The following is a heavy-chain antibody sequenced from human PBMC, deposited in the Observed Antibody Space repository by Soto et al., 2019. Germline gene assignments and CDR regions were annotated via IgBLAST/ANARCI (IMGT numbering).Heavy chain of an antibody. CDR1: GLSFSNYG. V-gene: IGHV3-30*18. D-gene: IGHD3-3*01. CDR3: ANRVVNKGLPFDY. J-gene: IGHJ4*02. CDR2: ISYDGSDQ. Sequence: QVQLVESGGGVVQPGRSPRLSCAAAGLSFSNYGMHWVRQAPGKGLEWVAVISYDGSDQYYADSVKGRFTVSRDNSKNTLYLQMNSLRLEDTAVYYCANRVVNKGLPFDYWGQGTLVTVSS.